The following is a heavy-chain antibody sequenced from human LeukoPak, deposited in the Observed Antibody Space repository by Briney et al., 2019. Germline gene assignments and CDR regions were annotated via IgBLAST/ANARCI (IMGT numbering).Heavy chain of an antibody. Sequence: GGSLRLSCAASGFTFSSYSMNWVRQAPGKGLEWVSSMSSGSSYIYYADSVKGRFTISRDNAKNPLYLQMNSLRAEDTAVYYCARDFSGSYFDYWGQGTLVTVSS. CDR3: ARDFSGSYFDY. V-gene: IGHV3-21*01. CDR1: GFTFSSYS. J-gene: IGHJ4*02. D-gene: IGHD1-26*01. CDR2: MSSGSSYI.